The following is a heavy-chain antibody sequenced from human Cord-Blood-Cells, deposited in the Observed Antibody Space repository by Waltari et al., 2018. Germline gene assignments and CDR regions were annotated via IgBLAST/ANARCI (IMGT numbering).Heavy chain of an antibody. Sequence: QVQLVQSGAEVKTPGASVKVSCKVSGYTLTEFSMHWVRHAPGTGLEWMGGLEPEDVETSCPHKCQGGVTKTEDNSTDTAYMEQSSLRSEDTAGYDCGTTEANSSSWPYDYGGQGTLVTVS. D-gene: IGHD6-13*01. J-gene: IGHJ4*02. CDR1: GYTLTEFS. CDR3: GTTEANSSSWPYDY. CDR2: LEPEDVET. V-gene: IGHV1-24*01.